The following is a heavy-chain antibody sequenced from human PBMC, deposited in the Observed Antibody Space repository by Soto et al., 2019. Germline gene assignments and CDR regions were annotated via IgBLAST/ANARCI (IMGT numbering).Heavy chain of an antibody. CDR1: GGTFSSYA. J-gene: IGHJ6*02. CDR3: ARDLDIVLVPAAIQDYYYGMDV. V-gene: IGHV1-69*12. D-gene: IGHD2-2*01. Sequence: QVQLVQSGAEVKKPGSSVKVSCKASGGTFSSYAISWVRQAPGQGLEWMGGIIPIFGTANYAQKFQGRVTITADESTSTAYMELSSLRSADTAVYYCARDLDIVLVPAAIQDYYYGMDVWGQGTTVTVSS. CDR2: IIPIFGTA.